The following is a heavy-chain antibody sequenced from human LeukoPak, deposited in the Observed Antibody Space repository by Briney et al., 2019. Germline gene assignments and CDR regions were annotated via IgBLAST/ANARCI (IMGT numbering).Heavy chain of an antibody. J-gene: IGHJ6*03. Sequence: SGTLSLTCAVSGDSISNSNWWIWVRQPPGKGLEWIGEIHHSGTTNYNPSLKSRLTISVDKSKNQFSLNLSSVTAADTAVYYCARLAYGTPLNYYYYYYMDVWGKGTTVTVSS. CDR1: GDSISNSNW. CDR2: IHHSGTT. D-gene: IGHD1-14*01. V-gene: IGHV4-4*02. CDR3: ARLAYGTPLNYYYYYYMDV.